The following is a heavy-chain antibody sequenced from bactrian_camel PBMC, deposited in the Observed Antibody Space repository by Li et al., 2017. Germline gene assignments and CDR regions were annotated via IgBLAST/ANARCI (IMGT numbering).Heavy chain of an antibody. CDR1: GFVHC. D-gene: IGHD3*01. CDR2: IDSTGFT. V-gene: IGHV3S63*01. Sequence: HVQLVESGGGSVQAGGSLRLSCAASGFVHCMGWFRQTPGKEREGVALIDSTGFTSVAGSVKGRFTFSKDNAKNTLYLQMTNLQPEDSAMYYCARQVVWDCGSTTPRLQFDFMMSLNSATRARGPRSPSP. J-gene: IGHJ4*01.